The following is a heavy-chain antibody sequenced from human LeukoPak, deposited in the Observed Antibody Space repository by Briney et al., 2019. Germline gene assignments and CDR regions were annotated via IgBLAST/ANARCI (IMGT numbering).Heavy chain of an antibody. J-gene: IGHJ4*02. CDR2: IYYSGST. CDR1: GGSISGSSYY. Sequence: PSETLSLTCTVSGGSISGSSYYWGWIRQPPGKGLEWIGSIYYSGSTYYNPSLKSRVTISVDTSKNQFSLKLSSVTAADTAVYYCARLKLLWSNCFDYWGQGTLVTVSS. CDR3: ARLKLLWSNCFDY. D-gene: IGHD2-2*01. V-gene: IGHV4-39*07.